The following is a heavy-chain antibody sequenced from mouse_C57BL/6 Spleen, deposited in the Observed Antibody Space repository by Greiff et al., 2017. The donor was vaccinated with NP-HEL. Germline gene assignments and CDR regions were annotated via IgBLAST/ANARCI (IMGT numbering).Heavy chain of an antibody. V-gene: IGHV1-58*01. J-gene: IGHJ3*01. Sequence: EVQLLQSGAELVRPGSSVKMSCKTSGYTFTSYGITWVKQRPGQGLEWIGYIYIGNGYTEYNEKFKGKSTLTSDTSSSTVYMQLRSLTSEDSAIYFGEIMEAAYWGKGTLVTVSA. CDR3: EIMEAAY. CDR2: IYIGNGYT. D-gene: IGHD1-1*02. CDR1: GYTFTSYG.